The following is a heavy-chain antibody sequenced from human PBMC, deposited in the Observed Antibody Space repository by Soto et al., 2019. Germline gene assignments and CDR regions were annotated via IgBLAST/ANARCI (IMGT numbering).Heavy chain of an antibody. J-gene: IGHJ4*02. CDR1: GFTFSSYA. Sequence: QVQLVESGGGVVQPGRSLRLSCAASGFTFSSYAMHWVRQAPGKGLEWVAVISYDGSNKYYADSVKGRFTISRDNSKNTLYLQMNSLRAEDTAVYYCARGGKEGVYYFDYWGQGTLVTVSS. CDR3: ARGGKEGVYYFDY. D-gene: IGHD6-13*01. V-gene: IGHV3-30-3*01. CDR2: ISYDGSNK.